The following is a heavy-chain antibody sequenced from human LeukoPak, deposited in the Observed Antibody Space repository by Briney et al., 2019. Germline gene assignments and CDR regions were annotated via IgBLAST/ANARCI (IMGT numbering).Heavy chain of an antibody. CDR2: ISGSGGST. V-gene: IGHV3-23*01. CDR3: AKDRSPYSSSLYFDY. CDR1: GLTFSSYV. D-gene: IGHD6-13*01. Sequence: PGGSLRLSCAVSGLTFSSYVMSWVRQAPGKGLEWVSGISGSGGSTYYADSVKGRFTISRGNSKTTLYLQMNSLRAEDTAVYYCAKDRSPYSSSLYFDYWGQGTLVTVSS. J-gene: IGHJ4*02.